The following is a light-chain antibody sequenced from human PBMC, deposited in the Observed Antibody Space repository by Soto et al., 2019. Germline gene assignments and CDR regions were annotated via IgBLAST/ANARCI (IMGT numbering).Light chain of an antibody. CDR1: QSVGTW. CDR2: KAS. Sequence: DIQMTQSPSTLSASVGDRITITCRASQSVGTWLAWYQQKPGKAPKVLIYKASSLESGVPSRFSGSGSGTEFTLTISSPQPDDFATYYCQQYNSYSTFGQGTRLEIK. J-gene: IGKJ5*01. CDR3: QQYNSYST. V-gene: IGKV1-5*03.